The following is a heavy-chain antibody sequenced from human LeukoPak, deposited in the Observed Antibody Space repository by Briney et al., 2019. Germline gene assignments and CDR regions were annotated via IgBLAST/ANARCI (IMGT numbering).Heavy chain of an antibody. CDR3: ARVNGYYYSSSWFDP. Sequence: PSETLSLTCTVSGGSISSGGYSWSWIRQHAGKGPEWIGYIYYSGNTYYNPSLKSRVTISVDTSKNQFSLKLSSVTAADTAVYYCARVNGYYYSSSWFDPWGQGTLVTVSS. V-gene: IGHV4-31*03. J-gene: IGHJ5*02. CDR1: GGSISSGGYS. CDR2: IYYSGNT. D-gene: IGHD3-22*01.